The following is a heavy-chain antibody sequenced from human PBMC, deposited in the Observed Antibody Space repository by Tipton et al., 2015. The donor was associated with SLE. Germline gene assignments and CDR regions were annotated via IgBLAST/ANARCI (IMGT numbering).Heavy chain of an antibody. CDR3: ASWGLLREGAFDI. V-gene: IGHV4-61*01. J-gene: IGHJ3*02. Sequence: LRLSCTVSGGSVSSGSYYWSWIRQPPGKGLEWIGYIYYSGSTNYNPSLKSRVTISVDTSKNQFSLKLSSVTAADTAVYYCASWGLLREGAFDIWGQGTMVTVSS. D-gene: IGHD1-26*01. CDR1: GGSVSSGSYY. CDR2: IYYSGST.